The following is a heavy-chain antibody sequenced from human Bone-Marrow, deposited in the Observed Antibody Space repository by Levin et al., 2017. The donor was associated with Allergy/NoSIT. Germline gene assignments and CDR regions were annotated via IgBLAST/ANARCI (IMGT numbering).Heavy chain of an antibody. J-gene: IGHJ6*02. D-gene: IGHD3-10*01. V-gene: IGHV3-49*03. Sequence: GESLKISCTASGFNFGDYAMSWFRQAPGKGLEWVGLIKVNAYGATTDYAASVEGRFTFSRDDSKRIVYLEMNSLKIEDTAVYYCSRDFGFYYYHGMDVWGQGTTVTVSS. CDR1: GFNFGDYA. CDR3: SRDFGFYYYHGMDV. CDR2: IKVNAYGATT.